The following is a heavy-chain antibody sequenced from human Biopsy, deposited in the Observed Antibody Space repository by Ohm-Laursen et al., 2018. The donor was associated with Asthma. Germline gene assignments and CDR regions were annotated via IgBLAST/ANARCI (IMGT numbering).Heavy chain of an antibody. CDR1: GFPFSDYY. D-gene: IGHD3-9*01. J-gene: IGHJ2*01. Sequence: SLRLPCAASGFPFSDYYMSWIRQAPGKGLEWVSYISSSGTTIFNADSVKGRFTISRDNAKNSLYLQMNSLRAEDTAVYYCAREKAYSDILTAYYNGWYFDLWGRGTLVTVSS. V-gene: IGHV3-11*01. CDR2: ISSSGTTI. CDR3: AREKAYSDILTAYYNGWYFDL.